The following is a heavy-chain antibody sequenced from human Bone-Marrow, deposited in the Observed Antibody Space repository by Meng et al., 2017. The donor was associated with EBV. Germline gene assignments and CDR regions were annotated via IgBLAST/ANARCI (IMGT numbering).Heavy chain of an antibody. V-gene: IGHV1-3*01. CDR1: GYTFTNYA. CDR3: ARRVTMVRGVITNWFDP. D-gene: IGHD3-10*01. CDR2: INGGNGKT. J-gene: IGHJ5*02. Sequence: QVQCVRSGVELKKPGASVKVSCKASGYTFTNYAIHWVRQAPGQRPEWMGWINGGNGKTKYSQKFQGRLTITRDTSASTASMELSSLRSEDTAVYYCARRVTMVRGVITNWFDPWGQGTLVTVSS.